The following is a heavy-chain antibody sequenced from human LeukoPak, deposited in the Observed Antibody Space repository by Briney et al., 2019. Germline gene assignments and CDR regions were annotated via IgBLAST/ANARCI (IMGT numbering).Heavy chain of an antibody. J-gene: IGHJ3*01. CDR1: GYTFDSFD. D-gene: IGHD2-2*01. CDR3: ARDPGLVVPAAMT. V-gene: IGHV1-2*02. Sequence: GASVKVSCKASGYTFDSFDINWVRQAPGQGLEWMGWINPNSGGTNYAQKFQGRVTMTRDTSISTAYMELSRLRSDDTAVYYCARDPGLVVPAAMTWGQGTMVTVSS. CDR2: INPNSGGT.